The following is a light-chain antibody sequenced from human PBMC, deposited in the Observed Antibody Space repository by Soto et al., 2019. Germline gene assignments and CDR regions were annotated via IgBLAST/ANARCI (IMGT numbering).Light chain of an antibody. CDR2: DAS. Sequence: EILLTQPPATLSLSAGERATLTCRASQSVSSYLAWYKQTPGQAPRLLSYDASNRATGIPARFSGRGSGTDFTLTISSLEPEDFAVYYCQERSNWPPTFGQGTRLEI. V-gene: IGKV3-11*01. J-gene: IGKJ5*01. CDR3: QERSNWPPT. CDR1: QSVSSY.